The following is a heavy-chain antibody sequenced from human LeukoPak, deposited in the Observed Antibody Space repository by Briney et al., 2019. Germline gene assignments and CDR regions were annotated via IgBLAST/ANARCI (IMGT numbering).Heavy chain of an antibody. V-gene: IGHV3-33*01. D-gene: IGHD3-9*01. Sequence: GGSLRLSCAASGFTFSSYGMHWARQAPGKGLEWVAVIWYDGSNKYYADSVKGRFTISRDNSKNTLYLQMNSLRAEDTAVYYCATSLRYFDYGMDVWGQGTTVTVSS. J-gene: IGHJ6*02. CDR3: ATSLRYFDYGMDV. CDR2: IWYDGSNK. CDR1: GFTFSSYG.